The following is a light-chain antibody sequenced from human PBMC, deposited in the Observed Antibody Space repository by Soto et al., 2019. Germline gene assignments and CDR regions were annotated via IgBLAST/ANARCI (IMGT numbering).Light chain of an antibody. Sequence: EIVLTQSPGTLSLSPGARSPLSGRASQSVSSSYLAWYQQKPGQAPRLLIYRTSNRATGIPDRFSGSGSGTDFTLTISRLEPEDFAVYYCQQYGSSPRTFGQGTKVDIK. V-gene: IGKV3-20*01. CDR1: QSVSSSY. CDR2: RTS. J-gene: IGKJ1*01. CDR3: QQYGSSPRT.